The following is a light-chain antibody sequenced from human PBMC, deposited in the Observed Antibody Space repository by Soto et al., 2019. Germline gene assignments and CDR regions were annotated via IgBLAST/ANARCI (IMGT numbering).Light chain of an antibody. CDR1: QGISSA. J-gene: IGKJ3*01. CDR2: DAS. CDR3: QKYNSAPPFT. Sequence: AIQLTQSPSSLSASVGDRVTITCRASQGISSALAWYQQRPGKAPKLLIYDASSLESGVPSRFSGSGSGTDFTLTISSLQPEDFATYYCQKYNSAPPFTFGPGTKVDIK. V-gene: IGKV1-13*02.